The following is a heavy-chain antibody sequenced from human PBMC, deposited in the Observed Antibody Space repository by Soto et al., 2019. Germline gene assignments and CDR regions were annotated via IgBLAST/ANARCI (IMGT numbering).Heavy chain of an antibody. CDR3: AIYSSGWYPLDY. D-gene: IGHD6-19*01. J-gene: IGHJ4*02. CDR1: GFTFSSYG. V-gene: IGHV3-30*03. Sequence: QVQLVESGGGVVQPGRSLRLSCAASGFTFSSYGMHWVRQAPGKGLEWVAVISYDGSNKYYADSVKGRFTISRDNSKNTLYLQMNSLRAEETAVYYCAIYSSGWYPLDYWGQGTLVTGSS. CDR2: ISYDGSNK.